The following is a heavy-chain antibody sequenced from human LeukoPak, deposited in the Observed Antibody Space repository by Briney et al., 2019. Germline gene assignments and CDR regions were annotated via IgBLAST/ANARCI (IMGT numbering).Heavy chain of an antibody. Sequence: GGSLRLSCAASGFTVSSNYMSWARQAPGKGLEWVSVVHEDGSTHYADSVKGRFTISRDNAENSLYLQMNSLRAEDTAVYYCARGGYNYGSVFDYWGQGTLVTVSS. CDR3: ARGGYNYGSVFDY. J-gene: IGHJ4*02. CDR1: GFTVSSNY. CDR2: VHEDGST. D-gene: IGHD5-18*01. V-gene: IGHV3-53*01.